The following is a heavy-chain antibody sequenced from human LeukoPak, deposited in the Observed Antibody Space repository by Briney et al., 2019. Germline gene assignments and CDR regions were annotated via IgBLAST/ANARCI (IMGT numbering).Heavy chain of an antibody. J-gene: IGHJ2*01. CDR3: ARDRIAATDDWYFDL. CDR1: GFTFSNAW. D-gene: IGHD6-13*01. V-gene: IGHV3-7*05. Sequence: GGSLRLSCAASGFTFSNAWMNWVRQAPGKGLEWVANIKQDGSEKYYVDSVKGRFTISRDNAKNSLYLQMNSLRDEDTAVYYCARDRIAATDDWYFDLWGRGTLVTVSS. CDR2: IKQDGSEK.